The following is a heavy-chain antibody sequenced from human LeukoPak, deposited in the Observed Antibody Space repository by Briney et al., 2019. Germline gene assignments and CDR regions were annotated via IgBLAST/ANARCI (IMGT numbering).Heavy chain of an antibody. CDR1: GFTFSSYN. CDR3: ARSLYYDIVLLDF. D-gene: IGHD2-8*01. J-gene: IGHJ4*02. Sequence: GGSLRLSCAASGFTFSSYNMNWVRQAPGKGLEWVSYISSSRSTIYYADFVKGRFTISRDNAKNTLYLQMKSLRAEHTAVYYCARSLYYDIVLLDFWGQGTVVTVSS. CDR2: ISSSRSTI. V-gene: IGHV3-48*04.